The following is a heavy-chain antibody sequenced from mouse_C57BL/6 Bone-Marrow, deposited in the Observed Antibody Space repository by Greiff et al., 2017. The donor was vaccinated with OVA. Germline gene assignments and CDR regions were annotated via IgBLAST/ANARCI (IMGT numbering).Heavy chain of an antibody. J-gene: IGHJ2*01. D-gene: IGHD2-1*01. CDR2: IDPENGDT. V-gene: IGHV14-4*01. Sequence: EVQLQQSGAELVRPGASVKLSCTASGFNIKDDYIHRVNQRPEQGLEWIGWIDPENGDTEYASKFQGKATITADTSSNTAYLQLSSLTSEDTAVYYCTSYGNFDYWGQGTTLTVSS. CDR1: GFNIKDDY. CDR3: TSYGNFDY.